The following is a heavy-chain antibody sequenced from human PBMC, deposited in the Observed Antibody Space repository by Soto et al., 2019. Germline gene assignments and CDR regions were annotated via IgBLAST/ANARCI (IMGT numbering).Heavy chain of an antibody. CDR3: ARDRTYSSFDY. Sequence: TGGSLRLSCAASGLTFGTVWMSWVRQAPGKRLEWVATINPDGSTTDHVDSVKGRFTVSRDNAKNSLYLQMNSLRVEDTAVYYCARDRTYSSFDYWGQGTPVTVSS. CDR1: GLTFGTVW. D-gene: IGHD4-4*01. J-gene: IGHJ4*02. V-gene: IGHV3-7*03. CDR2: INPDGSTT.